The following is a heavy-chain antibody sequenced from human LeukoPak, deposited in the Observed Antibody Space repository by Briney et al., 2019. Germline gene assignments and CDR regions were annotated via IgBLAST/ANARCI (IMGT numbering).Heavy chain of an antibody. V-gene: IGHV4-59*01. J-gene: IGHJ4*02. CDR1: GGSISSNN. CDR2: IYYSGST. D-gene: IGHD5-18*01. CDR3: ARGWIQDNYFDY. Sequence: SETLSLTCTVSGGSISSNNWSWIRQRPGKGLEWIGYIYYSGSTNYNPSLKSRVTISVDTSKNQFSLKLSSVTAADTAVYYCARGWIQDNYFDYWGQGTLVTVPS.